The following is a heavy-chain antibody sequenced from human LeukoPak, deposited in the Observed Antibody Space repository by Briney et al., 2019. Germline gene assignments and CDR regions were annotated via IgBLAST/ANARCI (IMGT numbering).Heavy chain of an antibody. V-gene: IGHV4-39*07. CDR1: GGSISSSSYY. D-gene: IGHD3-9*01. CDR3: ARDQGRYFDWSDY. Sequence: PSETLSLTCTVSGGSISSSSYYWGWIRQPPGKGLEWIGSIYYSGSTYYNPSLKSRVTISVDTSKDQFSLKLSSVTAADTAVYYCARDQGRYFDWSDYWGQGTLVTVSS. CDR2: IYYSGST. J-gene: IGHJ4*02.